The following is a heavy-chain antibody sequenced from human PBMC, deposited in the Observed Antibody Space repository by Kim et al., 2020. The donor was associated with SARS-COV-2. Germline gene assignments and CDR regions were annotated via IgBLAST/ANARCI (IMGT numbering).Heavy chain of an antibody. Sequence: ASVKVSCKASGYTFISDDINWVRQATGQGLEWMGWMNPNSGNTGYAQKFQGRVTMTRNTSISTAYMELSSLRSEDTAVYYCARGRVDTIFGVVIFKGGMDVWGQGTTVTVSS. CDR2: MNPNSGNT. CDR3: ARGRVDTIFGVVIFKGGMDV. J-gene: IGHJ6*02. D-gene: IGHD3-3*01. CDR1: GYTFISDD. V-gene: IGHV1-8*01.